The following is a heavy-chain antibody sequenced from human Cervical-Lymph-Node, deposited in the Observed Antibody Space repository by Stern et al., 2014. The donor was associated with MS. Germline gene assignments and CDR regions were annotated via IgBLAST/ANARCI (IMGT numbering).Heavy chain of an antibody. CDR2: IEHYSSGK. D-gene: IGHD6-13*01. Sequence: VQLVESGAEVKKPGASVTVSCQTSGYIFTAFYIHWVRQAPGQGLEWMGRIEHYSSGKKDAQKVQGRVTLTTATSSDTVYLELSGVTSDDTGVYYCAREGASWSDFDNWGQGTLVIVSS. CDR3: AREGASWSDFDN. CDR1: GYIFTAFY. J-gene: IGHJ4*02. V-gene: IGHV1-2*02.